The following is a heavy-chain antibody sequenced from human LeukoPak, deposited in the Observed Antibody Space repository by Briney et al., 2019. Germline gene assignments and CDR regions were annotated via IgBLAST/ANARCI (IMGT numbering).Heavy chain of an antibody. D-gene: IGHD1-14*01. V-gene: IGHV1-69*04. CDR1: GYTFTTYG. Sequence: SVKVSCKSSGYTFTTYGITWVRQAPGQGLEWMGRIIPTLEIANYAQKFQGRITITADKSTSTAYMELSSLRPEDTAVYYCARVISGTWLWFWGQGTLVTVSS. CDR3: ARVISGTWLWF. J-gene: IGHJ4*02. CDR2: IIPTLEIA.